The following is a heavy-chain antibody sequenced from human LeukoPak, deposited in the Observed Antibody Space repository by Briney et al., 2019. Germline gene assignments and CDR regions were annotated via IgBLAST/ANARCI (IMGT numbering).Heavy chain of an antibody. Sequence: ASVKVSCKASGYTFTSYAMHWVRQAPGQRLEWMGWINAGNGNTKYSQKFQGRVTITRDTSASTAYMELSSPRSEDTAVYYCASLGLLWFGELSQWGQGTLVTVSS. D-gene: IGHD3-10*01. CDR3: ASLGLLWFGELSQ. V-gene: IGHV1-3*01. CDR1: GYTFTSYA. J-gene: IGHJ4*02. CDR2: INAGNGNT.